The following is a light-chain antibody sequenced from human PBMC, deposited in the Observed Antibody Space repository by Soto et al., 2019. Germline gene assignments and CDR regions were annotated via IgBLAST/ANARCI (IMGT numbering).Light chain of an antibody. CDR2: GAS. J-gene: IGKJ1*01. Sequence: EIVLTQSPGTLSLSPGERATLSCRASQSVSSSYLAWYQQKPGQAPRLLMYGASSRDTGIPDRISGSGSGTDFTLTISRLEPEDFGVYYCQQYGSSPLTFGQGTKVEIK. V-gene: IGKV3-20*01. CDR1: QSVSSSY. CDR3: QQYGSSPLT.